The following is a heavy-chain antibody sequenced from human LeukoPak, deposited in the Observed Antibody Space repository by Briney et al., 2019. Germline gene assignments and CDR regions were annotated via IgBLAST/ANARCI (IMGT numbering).Heavy chain of an antibody. V-gene: IGHV4-31*03. J-gene: IGHJ4*02. D-gene: IGHD3-3*01. CDR2: IYYSGST. CDR1: GGSISSGGYY. Sequence: KPSETLSLTCTVSGGSISSGGYYWSWICQHPGKGLEWIGYIYYSGSTYYNPSLKSRVTISVDTSKNQFSLKLSSVTAADTAVYYCARTTYYDFWSGPLTLDYWGQGTLVTVSS. CDR3: ARTTYYDFWSGPLTLDY.